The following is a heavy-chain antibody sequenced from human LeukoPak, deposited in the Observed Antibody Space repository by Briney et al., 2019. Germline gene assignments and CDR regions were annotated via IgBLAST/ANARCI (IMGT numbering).Heavy chain of an antibody. Sequence: PSETLSLTCTVSGGSISSRPYYWGWVRQPPGKGLEWIGTISYSGTTYYSPPLESRVTISLDTSKNQFSLKLSSVPAADTAIYYCARDFSSSSTVYYYYYMDVWGKGTTVTVSS. CDR1: GGSISSRPYY. J-gene: IGHJ6*03. CDR2: ISYSGTT. D-gene: IGHD6-6*01. CDR3: ARDFSSSSTVYYYYYMDV. V-gene: IGHV4-39*07.